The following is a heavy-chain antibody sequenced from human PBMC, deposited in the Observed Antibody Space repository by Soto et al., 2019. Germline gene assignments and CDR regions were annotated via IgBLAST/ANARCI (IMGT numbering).Heavy chain of an antibody. D-gene: IGHD4-17*01. CDR1: GGTFSSYA. CDR2: IIPIFGTA. Sequence: GASVKVSCKASGGTFSSYAISWVRQAPGQGLEWMGGIIPIFGTANYAQKFQGRVTITADESTSTAYMELRSLRSDDTAVYYCARGPTYGDSTYGWFDPWGQGTLVTVSS. CDR3: ARGPTYGDSTYGWFDP. V-gene: IGHV1-69*13. J-gene: IGHJ5*02.